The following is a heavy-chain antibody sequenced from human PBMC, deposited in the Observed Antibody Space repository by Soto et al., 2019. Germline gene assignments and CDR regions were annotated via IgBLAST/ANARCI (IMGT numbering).Heavy chain of an antibody. V-gene: IGHV3-74*01. Sequence: GGSLRLSCAASGFTFSSYWMHWVRQGPGKGLVWVSRSNSDGSSTRYADSVKGRFTISRDNAKNTLNLQMNSLRAEDTAVYYCARDTYYYDSSGYDPFDYWGQGPLGTVSA. CDR3: ARDTYYYDSSGYDPFDY. D-gene: IGHD3-22*01. J-gene: IGHJ4*02. CDR2: SNSDGSST. CDR1: GFTFSSYW.